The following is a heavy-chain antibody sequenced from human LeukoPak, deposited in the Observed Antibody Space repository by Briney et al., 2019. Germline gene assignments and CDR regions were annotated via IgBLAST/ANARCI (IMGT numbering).Heavy chain of an antibody. V-gene: IGHV4-30-4*08. CDR1: GGSISSGDYY. Sequence: SQTLSLTCTLSGGSISSGDYYWSWIRQPPGKGLEWIGYIYYSGSTYYNPSLKSRVTISVDTSKNQFSPKLSSVTAADTAVYYCARASRQLWPYFDYWGQGTLVTVSS. CDR3: ARASRQLWPYFDY. D-gene: IGHD5-18*01. J-gene: IGHJ4*02. CDR2: IYYSGST.